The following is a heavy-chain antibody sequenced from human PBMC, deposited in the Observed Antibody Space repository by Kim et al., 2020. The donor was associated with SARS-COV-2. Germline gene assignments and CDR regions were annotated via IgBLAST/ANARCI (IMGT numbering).Heavy chain of an antibody. V-gene: IGHV3-30*18. CDR1: GFTFSSYG. Sequence: GGSLRLSCAASGFTFSSYGMHWVRQAPGKGLEWVAVISYDGSNKYYADSVKGRFTISRDNSKNTLYLQMNSLRAEDTAVYYCAKSFGGSSWLNIDYWGQGTLVTVSS. CDR3: AKSFGGSSWLNIDY. D-gene: IGHD6-13*01. J-gene: IGHJ4*02. CDR2: ISYDGSNK.